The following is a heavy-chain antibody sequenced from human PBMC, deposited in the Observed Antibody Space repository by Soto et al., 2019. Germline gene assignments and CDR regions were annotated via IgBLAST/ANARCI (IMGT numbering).Heavy chain of an antibody. D-gene: IGHD6-13*01. J-gene: IGHJ5*02. Sequence: GASVKVSCKASGYTFTSYGISWVRQAPGQGLEWMGWISAYNGNTNSAQKLQGRVTMTTDTSTSTAYMELRSLRSDDTAVYYCARDSGPVYSSSRAGGSWFDPWGQGTLVTVSS. CDR2: ISAYNGNT. CDR1: GYTFTSYG. V-gene: IGHV1-18*01. CDR3: ARDSGPVYSSSRAGGSWFDP.